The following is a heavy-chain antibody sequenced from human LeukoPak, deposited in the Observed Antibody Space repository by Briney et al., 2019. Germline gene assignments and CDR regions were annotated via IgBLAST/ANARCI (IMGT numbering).Heavy chain of an antibody. J-gene: IGHJ3*01. CDR3: ARHDGSSWYYAFDV. Sequence: NSSEALSLTCTVSGVSISSYYWSWIRQPPGKGLEWIGYIYYSGSTNYNPSLKSRVTISLDTSKNQFSLKLSSVTAADTAVYYCARHDGSSWYYAFDVWGQGTMVTVSP. CDR2: IYYSGST. D-gene: IGHD6-13*01. V-gene: IGHV4-59*08. CDR1: GVSISSYY.